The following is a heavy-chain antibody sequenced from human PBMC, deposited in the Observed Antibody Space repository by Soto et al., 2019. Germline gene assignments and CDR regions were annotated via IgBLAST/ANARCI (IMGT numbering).Heavy chain of an antibody. CDR1: GFIFSSYT. V-gene: IGHV3-30-3*01. CDR2: ITYDGSNQ. CDR3: ARDPSGSYPEFDL. D-gene: IGHD1-26*01. J-gene: IGHJ4*02. Sequence: GGSLRLSCAASGFIFSSYTMHWVCQAPGKGLEWVGVITYDGSNQYYADSVKGRFTISRDNSRNMLFLQMNSLRPDDTAVYYCARDPSGSYPEFDLWGQGILVIVSS.